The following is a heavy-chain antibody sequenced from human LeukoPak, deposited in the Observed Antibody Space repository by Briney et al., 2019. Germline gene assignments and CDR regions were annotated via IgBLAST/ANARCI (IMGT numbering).Heavy chain of an antibody. Sequence: ASVKVSCKASDYTFTSYDISWVRQAPGQGLEWMGWISTYNDNTHYAQKLQGRVTMTTDTSTSTVYMELKSLRSDDTAMYYCARIQSRIIAARPGNPAFDYWGRGTLVTVSS. D-gene: IGHD6-6*01. CDR1: DYTFTSYD. CDR2: ISTYNDNT. CDR3: ARIQSRIIAARPGNPAFDY. V-gene: IGHV1-18*01. J-gene: IGHJ4*02.